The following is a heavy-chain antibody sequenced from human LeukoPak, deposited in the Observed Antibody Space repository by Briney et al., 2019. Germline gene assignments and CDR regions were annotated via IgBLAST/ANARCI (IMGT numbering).Heavy chain of an antibody. CDR1: SGSISSYY. Sequence: SETLSLTCTVSSGSISSYYWSWIRQPAGKGLEWIGRIYTSGSTNYNPSLKSRVTMSVDTSKNQFSLKLSSVTAADTAVYYCARGRYNQYYYDSSGYHYYYYYGMDVWGQGTTVTVYS. CDR2: IYTSGST. V-gene: IGHV4-4*07. CDR3: ARGRYNQYYYDSSGYHYYYYYGMDV. J-gene: IGHJ6*02. D-gene: IGHD3-22*01.